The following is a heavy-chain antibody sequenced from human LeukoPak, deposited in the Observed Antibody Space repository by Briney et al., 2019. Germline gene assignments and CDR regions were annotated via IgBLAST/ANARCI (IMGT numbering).Heavy chain of an antibody. J-gene: IGHJ4*02. D-gene: IGHD6-13*01. CDR1: GGTFSSYA. V-gene: IGHV1-69*06. CDR3: ARAGQQLVLGIHFDY. Sequence: SVKVSCEASGGTFSSYAISWVRQAPGQGLEWMGGIIPIFGTANYAQKFQGRVTITADKSTSTAYMELSSLRSEDTAVYYCARAGQQLVLGIHFDYWGQGTLVTVSS. CDR2: IIPIFGTA.